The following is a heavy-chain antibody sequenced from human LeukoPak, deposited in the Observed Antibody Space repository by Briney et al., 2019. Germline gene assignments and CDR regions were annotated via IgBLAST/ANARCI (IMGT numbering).Heavy chain of an antibody. V-gene: IGHV1-46*01. J-gene: IGHJ6*02. CDR2: INPSGGST. CDR3: ARSNIVVVPAAMLVLSGMDV. D-gene: IGHD2-2*01. CDR1: GYTFTSYY. Sequence: ASVEVSCKASGYTFTSYYMHWVRQAPGQGLEWMGIINPSGGSTSYAQKFQGRVTMTRDTSTSTVYMELSSLRSEDTAVYYCARSNIVVVPAAMLVLSGMDVWGQGTTVTVPS.